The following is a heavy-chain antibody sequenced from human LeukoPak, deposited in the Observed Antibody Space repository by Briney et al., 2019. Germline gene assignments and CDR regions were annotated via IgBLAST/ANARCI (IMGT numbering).Heavy chain of an antibody. CDR1: GGSFSGYY. V-gene: IGHV4-34*01. Sequence: PSETLSLTCAVYGGSFSGYYWSWIRQPPGKGLEWIGEINHSGSTNYNPSLKSRVTISVDTSKNQFSLKLSSVTAADTAVYYCASHPPGGNGYMDVWGKGTTVTVSS. CDR3: ASHPPGGNGYMDV. J-gene: IGHJ6*03. CDR2: INHSGST. D-gene: IGHD4-23*01.